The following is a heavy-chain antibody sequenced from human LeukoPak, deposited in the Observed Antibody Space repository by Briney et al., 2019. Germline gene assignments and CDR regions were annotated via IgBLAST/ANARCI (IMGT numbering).Heavy chain of an antibody. CDR2: INHSGST. CDR1: GTSIRSYY. CDR3: ARLPGRDIVVVPAAIYHDAFDI. V-gene: IGHV4-34*01. D-gene: IGHD2-2*01. Sequence: SETLSLTCSVSGTSIRSYYWSWIRQPPGKGLEWIGEINHSGSTNYNPSLKSRVTISVDTSKNQFSLKLSSVTAADTAVYYCARLPGRDIVVVPAAIYHDAFDIWGQGTMVTVSS. J-gene: IGHJ3*02.